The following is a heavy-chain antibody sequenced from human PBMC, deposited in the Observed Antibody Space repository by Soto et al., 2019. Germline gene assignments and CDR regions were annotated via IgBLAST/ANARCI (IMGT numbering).Heavy chain of an antibody. CDR3: ARGDRGAFDL. D-gene: IGHD1-26*01. V-gene: IGHV3-74*01. CDR1: GFTFGYYW. Sequence: EVQLVECGGGLVRPGGSLRLSCAASGFTFGYYWMHWVRQAPGKGLVWVSRIHSDGSSTTYADFVKGRFIISRDNARNTVDLQMNSVRVEDTAVYYCARGDRGAFDLWGQGTVVIVSS. J-gene: IGHJ3*01. CDR2: IHSDGSST.